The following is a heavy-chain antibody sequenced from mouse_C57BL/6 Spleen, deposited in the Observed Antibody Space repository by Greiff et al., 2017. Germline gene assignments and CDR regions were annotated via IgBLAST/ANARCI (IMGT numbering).Heavy chain of an antibody. Sequence: QVHVKQSGPGLVQPSQSLSITCTVSGFSLTSYGVHWVRQSPGKGLEWLGVIWSGGSTDYNAAFISRLSISKDNSKSQVFFKMNSLQADDTAIYYCARNVVLLWYFDVWGTGTTVTVSS. J-gene: IGHJ1*03. CDR3: ARNVVLLWYFDV. D-gene: IGHD1-1*01. V-gene: IGHV2-2*01. CDR1: GFSLTSYG. CDR2: IWSGGST.